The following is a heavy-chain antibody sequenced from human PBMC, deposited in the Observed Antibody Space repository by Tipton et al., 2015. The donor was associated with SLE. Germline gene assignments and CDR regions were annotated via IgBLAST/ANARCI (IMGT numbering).Heavy chain of an antibody. CDR2: IYPGDSDT. J-gene: IGHJ4*02. CDR3: ARRRQVAATPYFDY. Sequence: QLVQSGAEVKKPGESLTISCKTSGYNFAKYRIGWVRQTPGKGLEWMGIIYPGDSDTTYSPSSQGHVTISVDKSTDTAYLQWSSLKASDTGMYYCARRRQVAATPYFDYWGQGAQVTVSS. D-gene: IGHD6-25*01. V-gene: IGHV5-51*03. CDR1: GYNFAKYR.